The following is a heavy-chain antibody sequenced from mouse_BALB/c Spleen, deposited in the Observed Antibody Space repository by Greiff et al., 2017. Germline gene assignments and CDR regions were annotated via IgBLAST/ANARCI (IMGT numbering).Heavy chain of an antibody. V-gene: IGHV1-54*01. CDR1: GYAFTNYL. CDR3: ARGVTTVGYAMDY. D-gene: IGHD1-1*01. Sequence: QVQLKESGAELVRPGTSVKVSCKASGYAFTNYLIEWVKQRPGQGLEWIGVINPGSGGTNYNEKFKGKATLTADKSSSTAYMQLSSLTSDDSAVYFCARGVTTVGYAMDYWGQGTSVTVSS. J-gene: IGHJ4*01. CDR2: INPGSGGT.